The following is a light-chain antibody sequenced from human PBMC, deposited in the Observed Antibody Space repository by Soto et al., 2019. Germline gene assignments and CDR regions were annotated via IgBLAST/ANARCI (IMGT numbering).Light chain of an antibody. Sequence: EIVLTQYPGTVSLSPGERATLSCRAIQTVSSTYLAWYQQSPGQVPSLLIFGTSNMATDIPDRFSGSGSGTDFTLPISRLEPEDFAVYFCQHYGSFGQGTKVDIK. V-gene: IGKV3-20*01. CDR3: QHYGS. J-gene: IGKJ1*01. CDR1: QTVSSTY. CDR2: GTS.